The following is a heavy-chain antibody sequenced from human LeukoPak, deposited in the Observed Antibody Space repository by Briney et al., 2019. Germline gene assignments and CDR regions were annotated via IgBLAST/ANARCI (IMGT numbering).Heavy chain of an antibody. CDR1: GFTFSSYA. V-gene: IGHV3-30-3*01. Sequence: GGSLRLSCAASGFTFSSYAMHWVRQAPGKGPEWVAVISYDGSNKYYADSVKGRFTISRDNSKNTLYLQMNSLRAEDTAVYYCARRRYYYDSSGYTDYWGQGTLVTVSS. CDR3: ARRRYYYDSSGYTDY. D-gene: IGHD3-22*01. J-gene: IGHJ4*02. CDR2: ISYDGSNK.